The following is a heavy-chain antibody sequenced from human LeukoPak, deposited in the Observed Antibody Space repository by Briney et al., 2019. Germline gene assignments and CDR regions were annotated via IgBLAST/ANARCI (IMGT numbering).Heavy chain of an antibody. D-gene: IGHD2-15*01. CDR1: GGTFSSYA. V-gene: IGHV1-69*01. J-gene: IGHJ4*02. Sequence: SVKVSCEASGGTFSSYAISWVRQAPGQGLEWMGGIIPIFGTANYAQKFQGRVTITADESTSTAYMELSSLRSEDTAVYYCARENCSGGSCYFDTLAYFDYWGQGTLVTVSS. CDR2: IIPIFGTA. CDR3: ARENCSGGSCYFDTLAYFDY.